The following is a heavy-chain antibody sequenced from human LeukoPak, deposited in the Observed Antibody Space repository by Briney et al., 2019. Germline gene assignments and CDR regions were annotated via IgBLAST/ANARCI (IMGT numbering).Heavy chain of an antibody. D-gene: IGHD3-22*01. Sequence: GGSLRLSCAASGFTFSSYGMHWVRQAPGNGLEWVAFIRYDGSNKYYADSVKGRFTISRDNSKNTLYLQMNSLRVEDTAVYYCAKDRPPDSYDSSGYIDYWGQGTLVTVSS. CDR1: GFTFSSYG. V-gene: IGHV3-30*02. CDR2: IRYDGSNK. CDR3: AKDRPPDSYDSSGYIDY. J-gene: IGHJ4*02.